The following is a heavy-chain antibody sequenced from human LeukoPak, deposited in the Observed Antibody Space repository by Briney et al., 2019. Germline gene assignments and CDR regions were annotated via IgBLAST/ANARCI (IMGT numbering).Heavy chain of an antibody. J-gene: IGHJ4*02. CDR1: GFTFSSYS. Sequence: HGGSLRLSCAGSGFTFSSYSMNWVRQAPGKGLEWVSSISSSSSYIYYADSMKGRFTISRDNAKNSLYLQMNSLKAEDTAVYYCARGEWSSSPFDYWGQGTLVTVSS. CDR3: ARGEWSSSPFDY. D-gene: IGHD6-6*01. CDR2: ISSSSSYI. V-gene: IGHV3-21*01.